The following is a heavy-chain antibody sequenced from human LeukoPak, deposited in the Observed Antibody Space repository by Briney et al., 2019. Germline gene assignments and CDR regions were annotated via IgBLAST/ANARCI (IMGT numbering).Heavy chain of an antibody. CDR1: GFTVSSNY. CDR2: IYSGGST. Sequence: GGSLRLSCAASGFTVSSNYMSWVRQAPGKGLEWVSVIYSGGSTYYADSVKGRFTISRDNSKNTLYLQMNSLRAEDTAVYYCARGETAPYFDYWGQGTLVTVSS. J-gene: IGHJ4*02. V-gene: IGHV3-66*01. CDR3: ARGETAPYFDY. D-gene: IGHD2-21*02.